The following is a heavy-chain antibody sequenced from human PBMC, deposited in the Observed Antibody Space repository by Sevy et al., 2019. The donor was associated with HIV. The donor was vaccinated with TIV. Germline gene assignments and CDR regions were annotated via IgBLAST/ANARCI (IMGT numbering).Heavy chain of an antibody. CDR3: ATAPGYYDSAPFDY. Sequence: GGSLRLSCAVSGLTFNNAWMNWVRRAPGTGLQWVGLIKSKIDGETTDYAAPVKGRFTISRDDSKNTLFLQMNSLKIEDTAVYYCATAPGYYDSAPFDYWGPGTLVTVSS. J-gene: IGHJ4*02. CDR2: IKSKIDGETT. D-gene: IGHD3-9*01. CDR1: GLTFNNAW. V-gene: IGHV3-15*01.